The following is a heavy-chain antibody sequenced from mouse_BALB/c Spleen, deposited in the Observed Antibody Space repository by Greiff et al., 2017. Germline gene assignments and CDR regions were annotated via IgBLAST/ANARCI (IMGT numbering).Heavy chain of an antibody. V-gene: IGHV1-5*01. Sequence: VQLQQSGTVLARPGASVKMSCKASGYTFTSYWMHWVKQRPGQGLEWIGAIYPGNSDTSYNQKFKGKAKLTAVTSTSTAYMELSSLTNEDSAVYYCTRGTTVPAWFAYWGQGTLVTVSA. CDR3: TRGTTVPAWFAY. J-gene: IGHJ3*01. D-gene: IGHD1-1*01. CDR1: GYTFTSYW. CDR2: IYPGNSDT.